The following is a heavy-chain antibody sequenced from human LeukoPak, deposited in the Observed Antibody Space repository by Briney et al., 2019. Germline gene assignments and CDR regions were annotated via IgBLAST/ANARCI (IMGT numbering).Heavy chain of an antibody. CDR3: ARGPYDLLFDY. V-gene: IGHV1-8*03. D-gene: IGHD3-22*01. CDR2: MNPNSGNT. J-gene: IGHJ4*02. Sequence: GASVKVSCKASGYTFTSYDINWVQQATGQGLEWMGWMNPNSGNTGYAQKFQGRVTITRNTSISTAYMELSSLRSEDTAVYYCARGPYDLLFDYWGQGTLVTVSS. CDR1: GYTFTSYD.